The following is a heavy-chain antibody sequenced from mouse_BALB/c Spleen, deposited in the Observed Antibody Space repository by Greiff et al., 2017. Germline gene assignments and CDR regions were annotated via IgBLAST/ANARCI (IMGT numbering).Heavy chain of an antibody. CDR2: ISYSGST. CDR3: ARYDY. V-gene: IGHV3-2*02. Sequence: VQLQQSGPGLVKPSQSLSLTCTVTGYSITSDYAWNWIRQFPGNKLEWMGYISYSGSTSYNPSLKSRISITRDTSKNQFFLQLNSVTTEDTATYYCARYDYWGQGTTLTVSS. J-gene: IGHJ2*01. CDR1: GYSITSDYA.